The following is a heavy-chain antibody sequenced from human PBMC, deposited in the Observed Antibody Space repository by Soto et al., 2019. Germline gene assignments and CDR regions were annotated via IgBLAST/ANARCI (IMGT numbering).Heavy chain of an antibody. CDR1: GYTFTSYG. CDR2: ISAYNGNT. V-gene: IGHV1-18*04. Sequence: ASVKVSCKASGYTFTSYGISWVRQAPGQGLEWMGWISAYNGNTNYAQKLQGRVTMTTDTSTSTAYMEPRSLRSDDTAVYYCAREGGLRIAAADFDYWGQGTLVTVSS. CDR3: AREGGLRIAAADFDY. D-gene: IGHD6-13*01. J-gene: IGHJ4*02.